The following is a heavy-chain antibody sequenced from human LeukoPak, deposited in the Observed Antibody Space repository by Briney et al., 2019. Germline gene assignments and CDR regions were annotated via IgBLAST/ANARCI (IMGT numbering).Heavy chain of an antibody. CDR2: ISSSGSTI. CDR3: ARQYFDWLLGYYYYMDV. Sequence: GESLRLSCAASGFTFSSYEMNWVRQAPGKGLEWVSYISSSGSTIYYADSVKGRFTISRDNAKNSLYLQMNSLRAEDTAVYYCARQYFDWLLGYYYYMDVWGKGTTVTISS. V-gene: IGHV3-48*03. J-gene: IGHJ6*03. CDR1: GFTFSSYE. D-gene: IGHD3-9*01.